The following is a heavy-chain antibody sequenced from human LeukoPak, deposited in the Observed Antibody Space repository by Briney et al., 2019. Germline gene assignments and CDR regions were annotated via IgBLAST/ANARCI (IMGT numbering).Heavy chain of an antibody. J-gene: IGHJ4*02. D-gene: IGHD2-8*01. CDR2: IYTSGST. CDR3: ARGVYLGNGYYFDY. V-gene: IGHV4-4*07. Sequence: SETLSLTXTVSGGSISSYYWNWIRQPAGKGLEWIGRIYTSGSTNYNSSLKSRVTMSVDTSKNQFSVKLNSGIAADTAMYYCARGVYLGNGYYFDYWGQGTLVTVSS. CDR1: GGSISSYY.